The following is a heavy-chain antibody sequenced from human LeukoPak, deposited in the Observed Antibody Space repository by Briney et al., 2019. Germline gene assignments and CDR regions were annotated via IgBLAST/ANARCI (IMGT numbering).Heavy chain of an antibody. CDR1: GFTFSNYA. CDR3: ARGRYRYGFGN. D-gene: IGHD5-18*01. CDR2: IKQDGSEK. J-gene: IGHJ4*02. Sequence: PGRSLRLSCAASGFTFSNYAIHWVRQAPGEGLEWVANIKQDGSEKYYVDSVKGRFSISRDNAKNLLYLQMNSLRAEDTAVYYCARGRYRYGFGNWGQGTLVTVSS. V-gene: IGHV3-7*03.